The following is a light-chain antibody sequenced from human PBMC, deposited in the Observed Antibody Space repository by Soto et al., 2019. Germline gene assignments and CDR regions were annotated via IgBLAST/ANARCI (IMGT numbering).Light chain of an antibody. J-gene: IGLJ7*01. CDR1: SGHSTYT. Sequence: QSVLTQSPSASASLGASVKLTCTLSSGHSTYTIAWNQQQPEKGPRYLMNINSDGSHTKGDGIPDRFSGSSSGAERYLTISSLQSEDEADYYCQTWGTGYAVFGGGTQLTVL. V-gene: IGLV4-69*01. CDR3: QTWGTGYAV. CDR2: INSDGSH.